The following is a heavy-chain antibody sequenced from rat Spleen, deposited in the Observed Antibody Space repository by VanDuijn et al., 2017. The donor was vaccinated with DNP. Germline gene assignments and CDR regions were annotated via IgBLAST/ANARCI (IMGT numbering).Heavy chain of an antibody. CDR2: ISSTGDNT. CDR3: TSNPHIRTAAPFDY. V-gene: IGHV5-31*01. D-gene: IGHD3-8*01. J-gene: IGHJ2*01. CDR1: GFIFSNYW. Sequence: EVQLVESGGGPVQPGRSLKLSCVASGFIFSNYWMTWIRQAPGKGLEWVASISSTGDNTYYSDSVKGRFSLSRDNAKSTIYLQVSSLRSEDTATYYCTSNPHIRTAAPFDYWGQGVMVTVSS.